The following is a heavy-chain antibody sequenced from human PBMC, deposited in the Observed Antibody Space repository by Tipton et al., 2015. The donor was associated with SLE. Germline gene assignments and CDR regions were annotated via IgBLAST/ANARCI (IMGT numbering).Heavy chain of an antibody. Sequence: TLSLTCTVSGGSVSSDSYYWGWIRQPAGKGLEWIGRIYTSGITNYNPSLKSRVTMSVDTSKNQFSLKLSSVTAADTAVYYCARLGGTEGMDYWGQGTLVTVSS. D-gene: IGHD3-16*01. CDR2: IYTSGIT. CDR1: GGSVSSDSYY. CDR3: ARLGGTEGMDY. J-gene: IGHJ4*02. V-gene: IGHV4-61*02.